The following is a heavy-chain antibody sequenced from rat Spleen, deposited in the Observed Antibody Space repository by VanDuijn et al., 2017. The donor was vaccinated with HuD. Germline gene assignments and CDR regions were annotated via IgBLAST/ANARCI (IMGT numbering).Heavy chain of an antibody. CDR2: IWGDGST. J-gene: IGHJ2*01. Sequence: QVQLKESGPGLVQPSQTLSLTCTVSGLSLISNSVSWIRQPPGKGLEWMGGIWGDGSTDYDSALKSRLSISRDTSKSQVFLKMNSLRSEDTATYYCARGGFFRYWGQGVMVTVSS. CDR1: GLSLISNS. V-gene: IGHV2-1*01. D-gene: IGHD1-6*01. CDR3: ARGGFFRY.